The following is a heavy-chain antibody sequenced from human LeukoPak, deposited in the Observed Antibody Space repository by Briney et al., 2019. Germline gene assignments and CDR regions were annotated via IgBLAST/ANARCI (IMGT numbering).Heavy chain of an antibody. CDR2: ISWNSGSI. D-gene: IGHD6-13*01. Sequence: PGGSLRLSCAASGFTFDDYAMHWVRQAPGKGLEWVSGISWNSGSIGYADSVKGRFTISRDNAKNSLYLQMNSLRAEDTALYYFPKGDRTSWSLLGYWRQPTLLTVSS. J-gene: IGHJ4*02. CDR1: GFTFDDYA. V-gene: IGHV3-9*01. CDR3: PKGDRTSWSLLGY.